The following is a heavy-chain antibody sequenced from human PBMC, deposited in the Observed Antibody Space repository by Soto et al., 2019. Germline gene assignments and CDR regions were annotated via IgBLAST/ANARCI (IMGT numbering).Heavy chain of an antibody. J-gene: IGHJ4*02. CDR1: GGRISSTS. V-gene: IGHV4-59*01. CDR2: SYYNGVT. D-gene: IGHD3-10*01. Sequence: EPLSITWTVSGGRISSTSWSWIRQSPGKALEWIVYSYYNGVTKYNPSLKSRVTISVDTSQNQFSLKLTSVTATDTAVYYFGRDFDSWGQGTLVTGSS. CDR3: GRDFDS.